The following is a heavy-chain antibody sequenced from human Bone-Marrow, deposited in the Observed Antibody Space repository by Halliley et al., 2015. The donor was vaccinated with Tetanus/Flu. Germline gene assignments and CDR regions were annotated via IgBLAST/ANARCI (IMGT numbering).Heavy chain of an antibody. CDR2: IYHRGTP. J-gene: IGHJ4*02. Sequence: WKGLGWIGEIYHRGTPNYTPPLKIRFTILLPTSKTHFSLKLSFVAAADTAVYYCASRSGWSFSYWGQGTLVTVSS. CDR3: ASRSGWSFSY. V-gene: IGHV4-34*01. D-gene: IGHD6-19*01.